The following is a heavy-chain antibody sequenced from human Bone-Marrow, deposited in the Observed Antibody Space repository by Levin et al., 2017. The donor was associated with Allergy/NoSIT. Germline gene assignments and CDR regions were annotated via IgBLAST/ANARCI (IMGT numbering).Heavy chain of an antibody. V-gene: IGHV4-31*03. Sequence: SQTLSLTCTVSGGSITSSAYSWHWIRQHPGRGLEWIGNIYNSGNTDYNPSLESRLTISVDTSKIQFSLEVSSVTAADTAVYFCARELDYGGHFFDRWGQGTLVTVSS. D-gene: IGHD4-23*01. CDR3: ARELDYGGHFFDR. CDR2: IYNSGNT. J-gene: IGHJ4*02. CDR1: GGSITSSAYS.